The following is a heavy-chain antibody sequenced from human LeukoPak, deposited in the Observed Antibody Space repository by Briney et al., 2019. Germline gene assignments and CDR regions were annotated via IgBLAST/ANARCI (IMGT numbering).Heavy chain of an antibody. CDR3: ARDSNFYYGSGTVPV. Sequence: SETLSLTCTVSGGSISSGGYCWSWIRQHPGKGLEWIGYIYYSGSTYYNPSLKSRVTISVDTSKNQFSLKLSSVTAADTAVYYCARDSNFYYGSGTVPVWGQGTLVTVSS. D-gene: IGHD3-10*01. V-gene: IGHV4-31*03. J-gene: IGHJ4*02. CDR2: IYYSGST. CDR1: GGSISSGGYC.